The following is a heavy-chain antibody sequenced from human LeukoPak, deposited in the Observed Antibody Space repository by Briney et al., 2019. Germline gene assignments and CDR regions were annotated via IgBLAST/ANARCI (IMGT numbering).Heavy chain of an antibody. CDR1: SGSISTSNYY. CDR3: ARLFVGRTFYDYIWGNYRPGTLDY. J-gene: IGHJ4*02. V-gene: IGHV4-39*07. CDR2: IFYSGST. D-gene: IGHD3-16*02. Sequence: NSSETLSLTCTVSSGSISTSNYYWGWVRQPPGKALEWIGNIFYSGSTYYSPSLKSRVTISLDTSRNQFSLKLNSVTAADTAVYYCARLFVGRTFYDYIWGNYRPGTLDYWGQGTLVTVSS.